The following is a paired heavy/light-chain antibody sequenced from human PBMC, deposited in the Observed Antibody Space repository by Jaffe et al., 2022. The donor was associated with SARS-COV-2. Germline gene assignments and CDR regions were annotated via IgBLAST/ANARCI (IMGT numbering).Light chain of an antibody. Sequence: EIVMTQSPATLSVSPGERATLSCRASQSVSSNLAWYQQKFGQTPRLLIYGASTRATGVPARFSGSGSGTDFTLTISSLQSEDFAVYYCQQYNNWPPYTFGQGTKLEIK. CDR3: QQYNNWPPYT. CDR2: GAS. J-gene: IGKJ2*01. V-gene: IGKV3-15*01. CDR1: QSVSSN.
Heavy chain of an antibody. CDR3: ARDSSPEHTGFYDMDV. Sequence: QVQLVVSGGGVVQPGRSLRLSCAASGFTFSNYAIHWVRQAPGKGLEWVAVISYDGKGKYYADSVKGRFSISRDNSKNTLSLQVNSLRVEDTAVYYCARDSSPEHTGFYDMDVWGKGTTVTVSS. V-gene: IGHV3-30*04. CDR1: GFTFSNYA. J-gene: IGHJ6*03. CDR2: ISYDGKGK. D-gene: IGHD4-17*01.